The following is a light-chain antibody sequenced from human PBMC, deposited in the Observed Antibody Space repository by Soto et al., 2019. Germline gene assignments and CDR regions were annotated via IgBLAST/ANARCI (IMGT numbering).Light chain of an antibody. CDR3: QQRSDWPYT. CDR2: DAS. Sequence: DIQMTQSPSTLSASVGDRVTITCRSSQSISFWLAWYQQKPGKAPKLLIYDASNGATGVPARFSGSGSGTDFTLTISTLEPEDFAVYYCQQRSDWPYTFGQGTKLQIK. V-gene: IGKV1-5*01. CDR1: QSISFW. J-gene: IGKJ2*01.